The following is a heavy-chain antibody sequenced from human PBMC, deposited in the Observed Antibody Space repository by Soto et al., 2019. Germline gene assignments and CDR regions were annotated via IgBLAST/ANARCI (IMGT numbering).Heavy chain of an antibody. J-gene: IGHJ4*02. V-gene: IGHV4-59*11. CDR3: ARGDQIVGSLDY. CDR2: IYYRGST. Sequence: PSETLSLTCTVSGASITSHYWSWIRQPPGKGLEWIGHIYYRGSTNYNPSLKSRVTMSADTSKNQFSLKLSSVTAADTAVFYCARGDQIVGSLDYWGQGILVTVSS. D-gene: IGHD2-21*01. CDR1: GASITSHY.